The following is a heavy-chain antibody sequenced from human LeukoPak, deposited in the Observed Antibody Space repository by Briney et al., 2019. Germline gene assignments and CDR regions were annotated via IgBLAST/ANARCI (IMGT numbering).Heavy chain of an antibody. CDR2: ISGGGGST. Sequence: GGSLRLSCAASGFTFSSYAMSWVRQAPGKGLEWVSGISGGGGSTYYADSVKGRFTISRDNSKNPLYLQMNSLSAQDTAVYYCARRRYNSSGNYFDYWGQGTLVTVSS. D-gene: IGHD6-19*01. CDR3: ARRRYNSSGNYFDY. J-gene: IGHJ4*02. CDR1: GFTFSSYA. V-gene: IGHV3-23*01.